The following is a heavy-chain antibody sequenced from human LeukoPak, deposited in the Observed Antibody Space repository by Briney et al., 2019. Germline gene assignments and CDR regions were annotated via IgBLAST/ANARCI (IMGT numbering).Heavy chain of an antibody. CDR1: GGSISSSNW. CDR3: ARVSGRFTWYFDL. V-gene: IGHV4-4*02. CDR2: IYHSGST. Sequence: QPSGTLSLTCAVSGGSISSSNWWSWVRQPPGEGLEWFGEIYHSGSTNYNPSLKSRVTISVDKSKNQFSLKLSSVTAADTAVYYCARVSGRFTWYFDLWGRGTLVTVSS. J-gene: IGHJ2*01.